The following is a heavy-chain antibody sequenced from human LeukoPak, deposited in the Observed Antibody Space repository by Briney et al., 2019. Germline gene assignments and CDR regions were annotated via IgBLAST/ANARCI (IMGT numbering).Heavy chain of an antibody. V-gene: IGHV1-18*01. CDR1: GYTFTSYG. Sequence: GASVKVSCKASGYTFTSYGISWVRQAPGHGLEWMGWISAYNGNTNYAQKLQGRVTITTDTSTSTAYMELRSLRSDDTAVYYCARLPYYYDSSGPGSMTYWGQGTLVTVSS. D-gene: IGHD3-22*01. CDR3: ARLPYYYDSSGPGSMTY. J-gene: IGHJ4*02. CDR2: ISAYNGNT.